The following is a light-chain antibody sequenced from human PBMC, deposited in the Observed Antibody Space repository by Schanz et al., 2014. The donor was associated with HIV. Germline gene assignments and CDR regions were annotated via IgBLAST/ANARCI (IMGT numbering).Light chain of an antibody. CDR1: SNDIGSYNY. CDR3: SSLSTSGAPL. Sequence: QSALTQPPSASGSPGQSVTISCIGTSNDIGSYNYVSWYQQHPGKAPKLMIYEVTKRPSGVPDRFSGSKSGNTASLTVSGLQAEDEADYYCSSLSTSGAPLFGTGTKLTVL. CDR2: EVT. V-gene: IGLV2-8*01. J-gene: IGLJ1*01.